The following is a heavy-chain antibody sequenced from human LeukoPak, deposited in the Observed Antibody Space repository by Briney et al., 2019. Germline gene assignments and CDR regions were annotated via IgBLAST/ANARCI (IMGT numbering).Heavy chain of an antibody. J-gene: IGHJ4*02. D-gene: IGHD1-1*01. CDR1: GFTVRSNY. CDR3: ARLPNTTGTTYAADY. V-gene: IGHV3-30*03. Sequence: GGSLRLSCAASGFTVRSNYMSWVRQAPGKGLEWVAVISYDGSNKYYADSVKGRFTISRHNSKNTLYLQMNSLRAEDTAVYFCARLPNTTGTTYAADYWGQGTLVTVSS. CDR2: ISYDGSNK.